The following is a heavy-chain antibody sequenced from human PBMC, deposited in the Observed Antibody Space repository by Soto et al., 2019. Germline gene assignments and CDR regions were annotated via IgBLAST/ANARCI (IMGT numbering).Heavy chain of an antibody. CDR1: GFTFSSYG. CDR2: ISYDGSNK. V-gene: IGHV3-30*18. CDR3: AKDRSSSWSNFDY. D-gene: IGHD6-13*01. Sequence: QVQLVESGGGVVQPGRSLRLSCAASGFTFSSYGMHWVRQAPGKGLEWVAVISYDGSNKYYADSVKGRFTISRDNSKNTLYVQMNSLRAEDTAVYYCAKDRSSSWSNFDYWGQGTLVIVSS. J-gene: IGHJ4*02.